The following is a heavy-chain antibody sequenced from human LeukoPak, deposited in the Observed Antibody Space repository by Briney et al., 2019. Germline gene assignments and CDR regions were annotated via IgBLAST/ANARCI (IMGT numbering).Heavy chain of an antibody. V-gene: IGHV3-30*02. CDR3: ARARRSGGITMLRGVKDRGWFDS. CDR2: IRYDGTNK. CDR1: GFTFSSYG. D-gene: IGHD3-10*01. Sequence: PGGSLRLSCAASGFTFSSYGMHWVRQAPGKGLEWVTFIRYDGTNKYYADSVKGRFTISRDDSKNTLYLQMNSLRAEDTAVFFCARARRSGGITMLRGVKDRGWFDSWGQGILVTVSS. J-gene: IGHJ5*01.